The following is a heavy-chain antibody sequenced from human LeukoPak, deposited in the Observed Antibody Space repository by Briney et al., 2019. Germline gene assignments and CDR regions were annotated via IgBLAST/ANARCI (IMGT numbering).Heavy chain of an antibody. Sequence: PSQTLSLTCTVSGGSISSWDYYWSWIRQPPGKGVEWIGYIHSSGSTYYNPSLKSRVTISVDTSKNQFSLRLSSVTAADTAVYYCATKPNGDYYFDYWGQGTLVTVSS. D-gene: IGHD4-17*01. J-gene: IGHJ4*02. V-gene: IGHV4-30-4*01. CDR1: GGSISSWDYY. CDR3: ATKPNGDYYFDY. CDR2: IHSSGST.